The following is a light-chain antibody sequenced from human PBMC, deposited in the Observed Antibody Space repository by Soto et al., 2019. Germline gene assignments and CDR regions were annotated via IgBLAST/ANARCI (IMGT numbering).Light chain of an antibody. Sequence: QAVVTQPPSASGTPGQRVTISCSGTSSNIGSNAVSWYQQLPGTAPKLLIYTNNQRPSAVPDRFSGSKSGTSASLAISGLQSEDEADYYCATWDDGLNGQGVFGGGTKVTVL. CDR1: SSNIGSNA. V-gene: IGLV1-44*01. CDR2: TNN. J-gene: IGLJ3*02. CDR3: ATWDDGLNGQGV.